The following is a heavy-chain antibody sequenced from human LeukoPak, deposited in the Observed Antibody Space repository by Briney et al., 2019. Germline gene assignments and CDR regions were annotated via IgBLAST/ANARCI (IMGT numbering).Heavy chain of an antibody. CDR2: ISAYNGNT. J-gene: IGHJ5*02. CDR3: ARDPHIVVVPAAISWFDP. CDR1: GYTFTSYG. Sequence: ASVKVSCKASGYTFTSYGISWVRQAPGQGLEWMGWISAYNGNTNYAQKLQGRVTMTTGTSTSTVYMELRSLRSDDTAVYYCARDPHIVVVPAAISWFDPWGQGTLVTVSS. D-gene: IGHD2-2*01. V-gene: IGHV1-18*01.